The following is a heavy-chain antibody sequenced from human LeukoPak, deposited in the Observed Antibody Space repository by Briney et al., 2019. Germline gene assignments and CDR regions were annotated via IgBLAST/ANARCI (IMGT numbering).Heavy chain of an antibody. V-gene: IGHV1-2*06. Sequence: GASVKVSCKTSGYTFTDYFIHWVRQAPGQGLEWMGRVNPNSAVIESEQKFQGRVTMTRDTSISTVYMELNRLTSDDTAVYYCARDLSSTSNWEFDYWGQGTLVTVSS. CDR1: GYTFTDYF. D-gene: IGHD7-27*01. CDR3: ARDLSSTSNWEFDY. J-gene: IGHJ4*02. CDR2: VNPNSAVI.